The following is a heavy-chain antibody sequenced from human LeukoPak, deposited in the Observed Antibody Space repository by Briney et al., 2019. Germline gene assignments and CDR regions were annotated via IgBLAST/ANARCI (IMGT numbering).Heavy chain of an antibody. CDR2: ISSSSSYI. J-gene: IGHJ5*02. Sequence: GGSLRLSCAASGFTFSTYSMNWGGQAPGKGREWVASISSSSSYIYYADSVKGRFTISRDNAKNSLYLQMNSLRAEDTAVYYCARENVVRRVIISWGQGPLVPVSS. CDR3: ARENVVRRVIIS. CDR1: GFTFSTYS. V-gene: IGHV3-21*01. D-gene: IGHD3-10*01.